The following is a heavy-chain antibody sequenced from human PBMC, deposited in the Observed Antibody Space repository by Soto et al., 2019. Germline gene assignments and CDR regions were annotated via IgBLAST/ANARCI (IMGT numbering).Heavy chain of an antibody. CDR1: GFTFSEYS. CDR3: ARARGNDWYSDY. CDR2: ITHSGTYV. Sequence: PGGSLRLSCTASGFTFSEYSMSWVRQAPGKGLEWASSITHSGTYVYYADSVKGRFTISRDSASNSLFLQMTSLRAEDTAVYHCARARGNDWYSDYWGQGTLVTVSS. V-gene: IGHV3-21*01. D-gene: IGHD5-12*01. J-gene: IGHJ4*02.